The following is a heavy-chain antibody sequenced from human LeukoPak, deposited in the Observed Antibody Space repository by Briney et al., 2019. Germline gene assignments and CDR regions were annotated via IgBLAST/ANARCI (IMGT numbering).Heavy chain of an antibody. V-gene: IGHV1-69*05. CDR3: ALRIAAAGGGFDY. J-gene: IGHJ4*02. CDR2: IIPIFGTA. D-gene: IGHD6-13*01. Sequence: GASVKVSCKASGGTFSSYATSWVRQAPGQWLEWMGGIIPIFGTANYAQKFQGRVTITTDESTSTAYMELRSLRSDDTAVYYCALRIAAAGGGFDYWGQGTLVTVSS. CDR1: GGTFSSYA.